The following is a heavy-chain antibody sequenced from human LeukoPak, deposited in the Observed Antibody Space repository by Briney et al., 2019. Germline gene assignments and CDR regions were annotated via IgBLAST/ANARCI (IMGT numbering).Heavy chain of an antibody. CDR3: ARDGEERYNYFDY. J-gene: IGHJ4*02. CDR1: GYSFTSYW. V-gene: IGHV5-51*01. Sequence: ESLKISCRGSGYSFTSYWIGWVRQMPGKGLEWMGIIYPGDSDTRYSPSFQGQVTISADKSISTAYLQWSSLKASDTAMYYCARDGEERYNYFDYWGQGTLVTVSS. D-gene: IGHD1-1*01. CDR2: IYPGDSDT.